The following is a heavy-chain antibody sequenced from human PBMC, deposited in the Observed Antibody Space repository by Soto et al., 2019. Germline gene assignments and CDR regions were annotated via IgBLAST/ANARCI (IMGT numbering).Heavy chain of an antibody. D-gene: IGHD3-22*01. CDR3: AKDGDSGGSYGLGYYLGY. Sequence: SLRLSCAASGFTFDDYAMHWVRQAPGKGLEWVSGISWNPDNIDYADSVKGRFTISRDSAKNSLYLQMDSLRPEDTALYYCAKDGDSGGSYGLGYYLGYWGQGTLVALSS. J-gene: IGHJ4*02. CDR2: ISWNPDNI. CDR1: GFTFDDYA. V-gene: IGHV3-9*01.